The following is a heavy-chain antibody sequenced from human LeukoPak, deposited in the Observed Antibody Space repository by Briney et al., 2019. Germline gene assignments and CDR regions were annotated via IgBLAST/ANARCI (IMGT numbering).Heavy chain of an antibody. D-gene: IGHD3-3*01. CDR2: ISAYNGNT. CDR3: ARSGPSWGTIFGVVISDVYGMDV. Sequence: GASVKVSCKASGYTFTSYGISWVRQAPGQGLEWMGWISAYNGNTNYAQKLQGRVTMTTDTSTSTAYMELRSLRSDDTAVYYCARSGPSWGTIFGVVISDVYGMDVWGQGTTVTVSS. CDR1: GYTFTSYG. V-gene: IGHV1-18*01. J-gene: IGHJ6*02.